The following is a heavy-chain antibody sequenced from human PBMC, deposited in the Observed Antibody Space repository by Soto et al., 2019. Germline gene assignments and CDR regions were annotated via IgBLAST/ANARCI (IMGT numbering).Heavy chain of an antibody. CDR2: ILYSGST. J-gene: IGHJ5*02. CDR3: ARRGIAAAGTVGWFDP. CDR1: GGSISSYY. D-gene: IGHD6-13*01. V-gene: IGHV4-59*01. Sequence: SETLSLTCTVSGGSISSYYWSWIRQPPGKGLEWIGYILYSGSTNYNPSLKSRVTISVDTSKNKFSLKLSSVTAADTAVYYCARRGIAAAGTVGWFDPWGQGTLVTVSS.